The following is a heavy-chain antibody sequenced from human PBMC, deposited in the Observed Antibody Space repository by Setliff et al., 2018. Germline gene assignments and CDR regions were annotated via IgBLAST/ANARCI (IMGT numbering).Heavy chain of an antibody. CDR3: ARARSGDYSDSTGYLDY. V-gene: IGHV4-61*05. CDR1: GGSISTSNYY. D-gene: IGHD3-22*01. Sequence: SETLSLTCTVSGGSISTSNYYWGWIRQAPGKGLEWFGHIYKSGSTNYNPSLKSRVTISLDTSKNQFSLNLYSVTAADTAVYYCARARSGDYSDSTGYLDYWGQGTLVTVSS. CDR2: IYKSGST. J-gene: IGHJ4*02.